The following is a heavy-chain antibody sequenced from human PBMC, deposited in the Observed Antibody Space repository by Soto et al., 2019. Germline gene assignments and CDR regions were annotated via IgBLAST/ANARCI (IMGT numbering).Heavy chain of an antibody. CDR1: GGSISSGDYY. D-gene: IGHD2-15*01. Sequence: QVQLQESGPGLVKPSQTLSLTCTVSGGSISSGDYYWSWIRQPPGKGLEWIGYLYYSGSTYYNPSLTSRVTICVDTSKNRFSLKRSSVPSADTGVHYCACGRPGGSSIDPWVQGPLVTVSS. CDR2: LYYSGST. CDR3: ACGRPGGSSIDP. V-gene: IGHV4-30-4*01. J-gene: IGHJ5*02.